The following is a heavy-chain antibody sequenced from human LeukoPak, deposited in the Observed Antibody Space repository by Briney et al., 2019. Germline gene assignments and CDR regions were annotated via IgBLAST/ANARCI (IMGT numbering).Heavy chain of an antibody. J-gene: IGHJ3*02. CDR2: IYHSGST. CDR3: ALGQWLVESGDAFDI. D-gene: IGHD6-19*01. Sequence: SETLSLICAVSGGSISSSNWWSWVRQPPGKGLEWIGEIYHSGSTNYNPSLKSRVTISVDKSKNQFSLKLSSVTAADTAVYYCALGQWLVESGDAFDIWGQGTMVTVSS. V-gene: IGHV4-4*02. CDR1: GGSISSSNW.